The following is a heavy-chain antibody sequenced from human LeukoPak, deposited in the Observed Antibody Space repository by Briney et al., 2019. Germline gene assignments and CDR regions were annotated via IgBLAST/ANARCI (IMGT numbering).Heavy chain of an antibody. D-gene: IGHD2-15*01. CDR3: ARGRCSGGSCYSHDY. Sequence: ASVKVSCKASGGTFSSYAISWVRQAPGQGLEWMGGIIPIFGTANYAQKFQGRVTITADESTSTAYMELSSLRFEDTAVYYCARGRCSGGSCYSHDYWGQGTLVTVSS. V-gene: IGHV1-69*13. J-gene: IGHJ4*02. CDR2: IIPIFGTA. CDR1: GGTFSSYA.